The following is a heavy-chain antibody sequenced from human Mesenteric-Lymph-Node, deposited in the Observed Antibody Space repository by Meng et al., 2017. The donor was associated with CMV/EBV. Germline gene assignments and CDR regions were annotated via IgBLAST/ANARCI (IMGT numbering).Heavy chain of an antibody. J-gene: IGHJ4*02. D-gene: IGHD1-20*01. CDR3: AKYNWGYFDY. Sequence: SETLSLTCTVSGGSISNSNSWSWVRQPPGKGLEWVGEIYHSGSTYYNPSLKSRVTISIDKSKIQFSLKLSSVTAADTAVYYCAKYNWGYFDYWGQGTLVTVSS. CDR1: GGSISNSNS. CDR2: IYHSGST. V-gene: IGHV4-4*02.